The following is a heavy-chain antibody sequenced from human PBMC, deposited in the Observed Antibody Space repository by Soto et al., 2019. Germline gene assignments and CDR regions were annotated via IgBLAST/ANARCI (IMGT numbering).Heavy chain of an antibody. CDR1: GFTFNTYA. CDR2: ISASGGRT. J-gene: IGHJ6*02. D-gene: IGHD1-26*01. CDR3: AKDLLPVGDYYYGVDV. V-gene: IGHV3-23*01. Sequence: PGGSLRLSCSASGFTFNTYAMSWVRQAPGRRLEWVSTISASGGRTYYADSVKGRFTVSRDNSQNTLRLDMDSLRAEDTALYYGAKDLLPVGDYYYGVDVWGQGTTVTVSS.